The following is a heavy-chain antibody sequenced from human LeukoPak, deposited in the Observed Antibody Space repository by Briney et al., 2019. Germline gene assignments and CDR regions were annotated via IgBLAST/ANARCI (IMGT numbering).Heavy chain of an antibody. CDR3: ARARVERGWYADY. CDR1: GYTFTGYY. CDR2: INPNSGGT. J-gene: IGHJ4*02. Sequence: GASVKVSCKASGYTFTGYYMHWVRQAPGQGLEWMGWINPNSGGTNYAQKFQGWVTMTRDTSISTAYMELSRLRSDDTAVYYCARARVERGWYADYWGQGTLVTVSS. D-gene: IGHD6-19*01. V-gene: IGHV1-2*04.